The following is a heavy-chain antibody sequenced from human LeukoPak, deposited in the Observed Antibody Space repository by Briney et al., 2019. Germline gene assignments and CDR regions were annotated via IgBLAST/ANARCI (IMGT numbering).Heavy chain of an antibody. D-gene: IGHD3-22*01. CDR1: GFTFSSYG. CDR2: VSGGGVST. V-gene: IGHV3-23*01. CDR3: AKAAVTMIGVGDAFDI. Sequence: GGSLRLSCAASGFTFSSYGMTWVRQAPGKGLEWVSSVSGGGVSTYYADAVKGRFTISRDNSKNTLYLQMNTLRAEDTAVYHCAKAAVTMIGVGDAFDIRGQGTRVTVFS. J-gene: IGHJ3*02.